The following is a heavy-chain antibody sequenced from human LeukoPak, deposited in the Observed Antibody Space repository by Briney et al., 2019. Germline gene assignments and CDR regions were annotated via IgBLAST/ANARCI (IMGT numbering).Heavy chain of an antibody. CDR2: ISAYNGNT. J-gene: IGHJ4*02. CDR1: GFTFTSYG. D-gene: IGHD4-17*01. CDR3: ARDLGTVTTFDY. Sequence: ASVQVSCTVSGFTFTSYGISWVRQAPGQGLEWMGWISAYNGNTNYAQKLQGRVTMTTDTSTSTAYMELRSLRSDDTAVYYCARDLGTVTTFDYWGQGTLVTVSS. V-gene: IGHV1-18*01.